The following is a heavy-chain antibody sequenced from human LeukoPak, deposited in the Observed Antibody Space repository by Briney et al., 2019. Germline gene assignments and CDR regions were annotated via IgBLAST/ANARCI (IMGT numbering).Heavy chain of an antibody. Sequence: GGALRLSCAAPGFTFSSYWMSWVRQAPGKGLEWVAHIKQDGSEKYYVDSVKDQFTIARDNDKNSLYLQMNSLRAEDTAVYYCARDAPMVRGVIATTNWFDPWGQGTLVTVSS. V-gene: IGHV3-7*01. J-gene: IGHJ5*02. D-gene: IGHD3-10*01. CDR1: GFTFSSYW. CDR2: IKQDGSEK. CDR3: ARDAPMVRGVIATTNWFDP.